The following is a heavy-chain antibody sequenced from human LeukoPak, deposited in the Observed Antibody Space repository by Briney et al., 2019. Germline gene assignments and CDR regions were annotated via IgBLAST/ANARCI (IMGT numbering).Heavy chain of an antibody. Sequence: SETPSPTRTVSGGSISSYHWNWIRQPAGKGLEWIGRIYVSGSTSYNPSLKSRVTMSVDTPKNQFSLRLSSVTAADTAVYYCARFYYYSSGSYSFDYWGQGILVTVSS. V-gene: IGHV4-4*07. CDR1: GGSISSYH. D-gene: IGHD3-10*01. J-gene: IGHJ4*02. CDR3: ARFYYYSSGSYSFDY. CDR2: IYVSGST.